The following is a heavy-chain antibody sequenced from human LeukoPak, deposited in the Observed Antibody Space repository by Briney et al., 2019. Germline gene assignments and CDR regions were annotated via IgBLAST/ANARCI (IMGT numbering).Heavy chain of an antibody. CDR1: GFKFDTYS. J-gene: IGHJ6*03. V-gene: IGHV3-48*01. CDR2: INAASDAT. Sequence: GGSLRLSCAASGFKFDTYSMNWVRQAPGKGLEWLSYINAASDATFYADSVKGRFTISRDNAKNSLYLQMNSLRAEDTAVYYCARAGIAAADDYYYMDVWGKGTTVTVSS. D-gene: IGHD6-13*01. CDR3: ARAGIAAADDYYYMDV.